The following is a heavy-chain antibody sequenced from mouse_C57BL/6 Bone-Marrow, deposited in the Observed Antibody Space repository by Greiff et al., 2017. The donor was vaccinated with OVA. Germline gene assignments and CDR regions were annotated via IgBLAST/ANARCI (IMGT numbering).Heavy chain of an antibody. CDR3: AREATVVARDWYFDV. CDR2: IYPGDGDT. D-gene: IGHD1-1*01. V-gene: IGHV1-82*01. Sequence: VKLQESGPELVKPGASVKISCKASGYAFSSSWMNWVKQRPGKGLEWIGRIYPGDGDTNYNGKFKGKATLTADKSSSTAYMQLSSLTSEDSAVYFCAREATVVARDWYFDVWGTGTTVTVSS. CDR1: GYAFSSSW. J-gene: IGHJ1*03.